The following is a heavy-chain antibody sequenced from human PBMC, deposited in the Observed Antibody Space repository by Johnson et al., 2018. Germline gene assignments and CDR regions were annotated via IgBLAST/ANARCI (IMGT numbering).Heavy chain of an antibody. V-gene: IGHV4-59*01. Sequence: QVQLQESGPGLVKPSETLSLTCTISGGSITTYYWTWIRQPPGRGLEWIGYIFYTGTTNYNPSLKSRVTLSVDTFNNQFSLRLGSVTASDTAVYYCARGGSWTNGVCQTWVDVWGKGTTVTVSS. CDR2: IFYTGTT. J-gene: IGHJ6*04. D-gene: IGHD2-8*01. CDR3: ARGGSWTNGVCQTWVDV. CDR1: GGSITTYY.